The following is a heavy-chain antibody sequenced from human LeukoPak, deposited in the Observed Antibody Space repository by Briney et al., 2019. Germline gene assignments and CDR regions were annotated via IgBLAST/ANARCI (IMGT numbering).Heavy chain of an antibody. CDR1: GFTFSSYE. Sequence: GGSLGLSCAASGFTFSSYEMNWVRQAPGKGLEWVSYISSSGSTIYYADSVKGRFTISRDNAKNSLYLQMNSLRTEDTAVYYCARADRDGYNAHIDYWGQGTLVTVSS. J-gene: IGHJ4*02. D-gene: IGHD5-24*01. CDR3: ARADRDGYNAHIDY. V-gene: IGHV3-48*03. CDR2: ISSSGSTI.